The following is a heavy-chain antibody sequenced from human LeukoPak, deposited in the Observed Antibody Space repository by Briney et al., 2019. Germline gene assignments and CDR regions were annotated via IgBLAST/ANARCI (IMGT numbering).Heavy chain of an antibody. CDR3: ARVFSDIVVVPAARGWFDP. CDR2: INPSGGST. CDR1: GYTFTSYY. J-gene: IGHJ5*02. V-gene: IGHV1-46*01. Sequence: ASVKVSCKASGYTFTSYYMHWVRQAPGQGLEWMGIINPSGGSTSHAQKFQGRVTMTRDTSTSTVYMELSSLRSEDTAVYYCARVFSDIVVVPAARGWFDPWGQGTLVTVSS. D-gene: IGHD2-2*01.